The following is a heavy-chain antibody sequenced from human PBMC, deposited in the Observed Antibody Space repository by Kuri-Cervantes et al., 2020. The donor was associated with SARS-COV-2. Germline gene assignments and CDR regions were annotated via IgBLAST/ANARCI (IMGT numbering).Heavy chain of an antibody. CDR1: GGSISSGYYY. CDR3: ARVDYAGNYYYYGMDV. V-gene: IGHV4-31*03. J-gene: IGHJ6*02. D-gene: IGHD4-17*01. CDR2: IYYSGST. Sequence: SETLSLTCTVSGGSISSGYYYWSWIRQHPGKGLEWIGYIYYSGSTYYNPSLKSRVTISVDTSKNQFSLKLTSVTAADTAVYYCARVDYAGNYYYYGMDVWGQGTTVTVSS.